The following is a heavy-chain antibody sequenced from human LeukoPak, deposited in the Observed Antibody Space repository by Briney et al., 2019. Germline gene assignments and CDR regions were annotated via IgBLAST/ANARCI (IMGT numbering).Heavy chain of an antibody. D-gene: IGHD3-9*01. J-gene: IGHJ4*02. CDR2: ILGSGGST. CDR1: GFTFSNYA. CDR3: AKWGDYDVLTGYYVPDY. Sequence: GASLRHSCAASGFTFSNYAMSWVRQAPGKGLEWVSAILGSGGSTYYADSVKGRFTVSRDNSKSTLYLQMNSLRAEDTALYYCAKWGDYDVLTGYYVPDYWGQGTLVTVSS. V-gene: IGHV3-23*01.